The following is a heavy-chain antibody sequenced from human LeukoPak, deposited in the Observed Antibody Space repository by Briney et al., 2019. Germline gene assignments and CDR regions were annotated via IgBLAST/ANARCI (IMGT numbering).Heavy chain of an antibody. D-gene: IGHD5-18*01. V-gene: IGHV3-9*01. CDR2: ISWNSGSI. Sequence: PGGSLRLSCAASGFTFDDYAMHWVRQAPGKGLEWVSGISWNSGSIGYADSVKGRFTISRDNSKNTLYLQMNSPRAEDTAVYYCAKTAPLPPTRLRWFDPWGQGTLVTVSS. J-gene: IGHJ5*02. CDR1: GFTFDDYA. CDR3: AKTAPLPPTRLRWFDP.